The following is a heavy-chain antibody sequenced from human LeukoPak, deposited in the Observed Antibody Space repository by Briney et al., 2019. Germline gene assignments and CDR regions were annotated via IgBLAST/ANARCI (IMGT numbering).Heavy chain of an antibody. CDR1: GGTFSSYA. D-gene: IGHD2-2*02. V-gene: IGHV1-69*05. CDR3: AGGPAVPPAIIPYYYYYMDV. Sequence: SVKVSCKASGGTFSSYAISWARQAPGQGLEWMGGIIPIFGTANYAQKFQGRVTITTDESTSTAYMELSSLRSEDTAVYYCAGGPAVPPAIIPYYYYYMDVWGKGTTVTVSS. CDR2: IIPIFGTA. J-gene: IGHJ6*03.